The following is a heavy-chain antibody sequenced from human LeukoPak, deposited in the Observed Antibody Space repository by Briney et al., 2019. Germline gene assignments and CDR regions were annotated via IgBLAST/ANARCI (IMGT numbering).Heavy chain of an antibody. J-gene: IGHJ6*03. CDR1: GYTLTELS. V-gene: IGHV1-24*01. CDR3: AREDSSWNLMRYNYYMDV. D-gene: IGHD6-13*01. CDR2: FDPEDGET. Sequence: ASVKVSCKVSGYTLTELSMHWVRQAPGKGLEWMGGFDPEDGETIYAQKFQGRVTMTEDTSTDTAYMELSSLRSEDTAVYYCAREDSSWNLMRYNYYMDVWGKGTPVTVSS.